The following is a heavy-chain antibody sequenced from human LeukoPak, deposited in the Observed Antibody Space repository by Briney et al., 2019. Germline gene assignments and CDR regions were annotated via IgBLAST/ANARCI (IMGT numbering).Heavy chain of an antibody. J-gene: IGHJ6*03. CDR2: TFYRSKWYN. CDR1: GDSVSSNSAA. D-gene: IGHD7-27*01. Sequence: SQTLSLTCAISGDSVSSNSAAWNWIRQSPSRGLEWLGRTFYRSKWYNDYAVSVQSRITINPDTSKNQFSLQLNSVTPEDTAVYYCARDQAGDFHYYYYMDVWGKGTTVTVSS. CDR3: ARDQAGDFHYYYYMDV. V-gene: IGHV6-1*01.